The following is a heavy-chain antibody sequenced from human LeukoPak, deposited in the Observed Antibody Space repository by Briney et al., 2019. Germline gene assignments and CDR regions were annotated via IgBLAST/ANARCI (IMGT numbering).Heavy chain of an antibody. J-gene: IGHJ4*02. CDR2: IKSKADGGTT. Sequence: GGSLRLSCVASGFTFSNTWMNWVRQAPGKGLEWVGRIKSKADGGTTDYTAPVQGRFTISRDESKNTLYLQMNSLKTEDTAVYFCTTTRTYWGQGTLVTVSS. V-gene: IGHV3-15*01. CDR1: GFTFSNTW. CDR3: TTTRTY. D-gene: IGHD2-2*01.